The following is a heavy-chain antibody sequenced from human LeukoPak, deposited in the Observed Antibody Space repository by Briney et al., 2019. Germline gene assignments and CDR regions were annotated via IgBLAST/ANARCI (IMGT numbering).Heavy chain of an antibody. J-gene: IGHJ5*02. CDR1: GYTFTSYG. CDR2: ISAYNGNT. Sequence: ASVKVSCKASGYTFTSYGISRVRQAPGQGLEWMGWISAYNGNTNYAQKLQGRVTMTTDTSTSTAYMELRSLRSDDTAVYYCASAAMVTNWFDPWGQGTLVTVSS. CDR3: ASAAMVTNWFDP. D-gene: IGHD5-18*01. V-gene: IGHV1-18*01.